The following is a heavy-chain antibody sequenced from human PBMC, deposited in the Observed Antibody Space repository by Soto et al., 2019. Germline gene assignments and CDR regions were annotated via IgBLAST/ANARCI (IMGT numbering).Heavy chain of an antibody. D-gene: IGHD4-17*01. CDR3: ARDGDDYGDYEFQNYYYYYGMDV. J-gene: IGHJ6*02. CDR1: GFTFSSYS. Sequence: GGSLRLSCAASGFTFSSYSMNWVRQAPGKGLEWVSSISSSSSYIYYADSVKGRFTISRDNAKNSLYLQMNSLRAEDTAVYYCARDGDDYGDYEFQNYYYYYGMDVWGQGTTVTVSS. CDR2: ISSSSSYI. V-gene: IGHV3-21*01.